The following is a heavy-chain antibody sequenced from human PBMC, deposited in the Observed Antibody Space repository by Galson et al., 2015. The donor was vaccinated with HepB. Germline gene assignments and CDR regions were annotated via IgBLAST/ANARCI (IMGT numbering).Heavy chain of an antibody. CDR2: ISTNGGRI. J-gene: IGHJ4*02. D-gene: IGHD5-18*01. CDR3: FSYELDY. Sequence: SLRLSCAASGFTFSNYDMYWVRQAPGKGLEFVSTISTNGGRIYYADSVKGRFTISRDNSKNTVYLQMSSLRPEDTAVYYCFSYELDYWGQGTLVTVSS. CDR1: GFTFSNYD. V-gene: IGHV3-64D*06.